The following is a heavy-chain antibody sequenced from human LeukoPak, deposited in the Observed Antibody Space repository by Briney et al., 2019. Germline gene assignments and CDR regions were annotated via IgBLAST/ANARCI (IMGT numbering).Heavy chain of an antibody. V-gene: IGHV3-33*01. D-gene: IGHD3-16*02. CDR2: IWCDGSNK. Sequence: PGRSLRLSCAASGFTFSSYGMHWVRQAPGKGLEWVAVIWCDGSNKYYADSVKGRFTISRDNSKNTLYLQMNSLRAEDTAVYYCARGESDYVWGSYRLDYWGQGTLVTVSS. CDR3: ARGESDYVWGSYRLDY. CDR1: GFTFSSYG. J-gene: IGHJ4*02.